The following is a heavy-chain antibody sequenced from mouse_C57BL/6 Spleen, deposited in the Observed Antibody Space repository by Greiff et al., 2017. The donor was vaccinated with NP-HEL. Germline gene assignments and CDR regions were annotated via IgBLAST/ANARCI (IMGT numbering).Heavy chain of an antibody. J-gene: IGHJ2*01. CDR2: IDPSDSET. CDR3: ASAVVRTGFDY. Sequence: VQLQQSGAELVRPGSSVKLSCKASGYTFTSYWMHWVKQRPIQGLEWIGNIDPSDSETHYNQKFKDKATLTVDKSSSTAYMQLSSLTSEDSAVYYCASAVVRTGFDYWGQGTTLTVSS. V-gene: IGHV1-52*01. D-gene: IGHD1-1*01. CDR1: GYTFTSYW.